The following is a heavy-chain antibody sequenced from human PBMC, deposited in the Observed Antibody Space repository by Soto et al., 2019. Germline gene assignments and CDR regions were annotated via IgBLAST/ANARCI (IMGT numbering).Heavy chain of an antibody. CDR3: AHRISTPYYYCGMDV. CDR2: IYWDDDK. V-gene: IGHV2-5*02. Sequence: QITLKESGPTLVKPTQTLTLTCTFSGFSLSTSGVGVGWIRQPPGKALEWLALIYWDDDKRYSPSQKSGRSITKDTSKNQVVLTMTNMDPVHTATYFCAHRISTPYYYCGMDVWGQGTTVTVSS. CDR1: GFSLSTSGVG. J-gene: IGHJ6*02.